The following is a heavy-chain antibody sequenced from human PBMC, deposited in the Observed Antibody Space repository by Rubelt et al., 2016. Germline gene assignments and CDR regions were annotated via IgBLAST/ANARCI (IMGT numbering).Heavy chain of an antibody. CDR1: GDSISRSSYY. D-gene: IGHD7-27*01. Sequence: QLQLQESGPGLVKPSETLSLTCTVSGDSISRSSYYWGWIRQPPGTGLEWIGHVYYSGSTHYNPSLKSRVTISVDTSKNHCSLKLNSVTAADTAVYYCARSSNWGPDYWGQGTLVIVSS. V-gene: IGHV4-39*02. J-gene: IGHJ4*02. CDR2: VYYSGST. CDR3: ARSSNWGPDY.